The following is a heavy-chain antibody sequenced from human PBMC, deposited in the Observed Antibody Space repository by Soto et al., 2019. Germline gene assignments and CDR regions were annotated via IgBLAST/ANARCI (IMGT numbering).Heavy chain of an antibody. CDR3: AKDSWAYGNHGGRDYYHGMDV. CDR2: ISYDGSNG. CDR1: GFTFSSFG. D-gene: IGHD4-17*01. V-gene: IGHV3-30*18. Sequence: QVQLVESGGGVVQPGRSLRLSCVASGFTFSSFGMHWVRQAPGKGLEWVAVISYDGSNGFYADSVKGRFIISRDNSKNTMFLQMNSLRGEDTAVYYCAKDSWAYGNHGGRDYYHGMDVWGQGTTVTVPS. J-gene: IGHJ6*02.